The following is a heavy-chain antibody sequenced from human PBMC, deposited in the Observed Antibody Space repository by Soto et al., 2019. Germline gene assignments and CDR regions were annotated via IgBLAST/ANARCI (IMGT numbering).Heavy chain of an antibody. CDR1: GYTFTSYG. J-gene: IGHJ6*02. V-gene: IGHV1-18*04. D-gene: IGHD2-15*01. CDR2: ISAYNGNT. Sequence: ASVKVSCKASGYTFTSYGISWVRQAPLQVLEWMVCISAYNGNTNYAQKLQGRVTMTTDTSTSTAYMELRSLRYDDTAVYYCARVRIPMYYYYGMDVWAQGTTVTVSS. CDR3: ARVRIPMYYYYGMDV.